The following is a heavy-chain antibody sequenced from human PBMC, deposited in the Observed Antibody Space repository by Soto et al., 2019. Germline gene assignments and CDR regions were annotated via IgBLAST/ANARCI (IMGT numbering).Heavy chain of an antibody. D-gene: IGHD6-13*01. J-gene: IGHJ6*02. CDR1: GYTFTSYA. V-gene: IGHV1-3*01. Sequence: QVQLVQSGAEVKKPGASVKVSCKASGYTFTSYAMHWVRQAPGQRLEWMGWINAGNGNTKYSQKFQGRVTITRDTSASTASMELRSLRSADTALYSCASSHIAAPPSDMDVWGQGTTVTVSS. CDR2: INAGNGNT. CDR3: ASSHIAAPPSDMDV.